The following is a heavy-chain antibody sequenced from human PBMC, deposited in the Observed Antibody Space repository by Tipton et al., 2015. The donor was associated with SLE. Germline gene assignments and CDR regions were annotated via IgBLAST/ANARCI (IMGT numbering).Heavy chain of an antibody. V-gene: IGHV4-61*01. D-gene: IGHD4-17*01. CDR2: IYYSGST. J-gene: IGHJ6*03. CDR1: GGSISSSSYY. Sequence: LRLSCTVSGGSISSSSYYWSWIRQPPGKGLEWIGYIYYSGSTNYNPSLKSRVTISVDTSKNQFSLKLSSVTAADTAVYYCARGLRPIGYYYYYMDVWGKGTTVTVSS. CDR3: ARGLRPIGYYYYYMDV.